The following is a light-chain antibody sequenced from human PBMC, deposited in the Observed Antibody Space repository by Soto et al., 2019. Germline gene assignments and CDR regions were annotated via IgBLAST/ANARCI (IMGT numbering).Light chain of an antibody. V-gene: IGKV3-11*01. CDR2: DVS. CDR3: QQRSNRPRFT. Sequence: EIVSTQSPATLSLSPGERATLSCRASQSVDNYLAWYQQKPGQAPRLLIYDVSNRATGTPARFSGSGSGTDFTLSISSLEPEDFAVYYCQQRSNRPRFTFGPGTKVDIK. J-gene: IGKJ3*01. CDR1: QSVDNY.